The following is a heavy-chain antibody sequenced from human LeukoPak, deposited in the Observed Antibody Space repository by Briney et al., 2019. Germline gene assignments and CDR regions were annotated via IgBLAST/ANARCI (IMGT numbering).Heavy chain of an antibody. V-gene: IGHV3-74*01. CDR3: ARPYCSTTSCYYYFDY. CDR2: INSDGSST. CDR1: RFTFSSYW. D-gene: IGHD2-2*01. J-gene: IGHJ4*02. Sequence: PGGSLRLSCAASRFTFSSYWMHWVRQAPGKGLVWVSRINSDGSSTSYADSVKGRFTISRDNAKNTLYLQMNSLRAEDTAVYYCARPYCSTTSCYYYFDYWGQGTLVTVSS.